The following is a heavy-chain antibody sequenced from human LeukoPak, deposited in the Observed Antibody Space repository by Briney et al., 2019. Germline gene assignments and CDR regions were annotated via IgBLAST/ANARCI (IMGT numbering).Heavy chain of an antibody. CDR1: GYSISSGYY. CDR3: ARLLPDSSSCFDY. CDR2: IYLSGST. Sequence: PSETLSLTCAVSGYSISSGYYWGWIRQPPGKGLEWIGSIYLSGSTYYNPSLKSRVTISVDTSKNQFSLKLSAVTAADTAVYYCARLLPDSSSCFDYWGQGTLVTVSS. J-gene: IGHJ4*02. D-gene: IGHD6-6*01. V-gene: IGHV4-38-2*01.